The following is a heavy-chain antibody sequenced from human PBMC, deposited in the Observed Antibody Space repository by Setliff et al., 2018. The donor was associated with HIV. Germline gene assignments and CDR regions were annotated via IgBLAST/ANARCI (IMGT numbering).Heavy chain of an antibody. CDR2: ISSSGFPI. J-gene: IGHJ4*02. V-gene: IGHV3-48*01. CDR1: GFTFSTYG. CDR3: VRGTLDF. Sequence: GGSLRLSCAASGFTFSTYGMSWVRHAPGKGLEWVAQISSSGFPIYYADSVRGRFTASRDNGKNSLFLQMNSLRAEDTAVYYCVRGTLDFWGQGNLVTVSS.